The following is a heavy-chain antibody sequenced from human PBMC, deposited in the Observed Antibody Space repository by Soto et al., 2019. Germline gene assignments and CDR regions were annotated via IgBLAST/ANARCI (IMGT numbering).Heavy chain of an antibody. D-gene: IGHD2-2*01. CDR2: IGAADDP. Sequence: QLVESGGGLTQAGGSLRLSCVGSGFFFNNYDMHWVRQVRGKGLEWVSAIGAADDPYYSVSVKGRFIVSRDNAQKSLYLQMNTLRPADTAVYFWARAYTGQLPRRGDYYYALDVWGRGTTVTVSS. J-gene: IGHJ6*02. CDR1: GFFFNNYD. V-gene: IGHV3-13*05. CDR3: ARAYTGQLPRRGDYYYALDV.